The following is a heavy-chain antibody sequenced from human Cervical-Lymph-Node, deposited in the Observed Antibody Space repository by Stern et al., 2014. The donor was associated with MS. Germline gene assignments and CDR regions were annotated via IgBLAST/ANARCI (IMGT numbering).Heavy chain of an antibody. CDR3: ATDYASSTS. CDR2: ISSSGGSI. CDR1: GFSFSTYS. Sequence: EMQLVESGGGLVQPGGSLTLSCATSGFSFSTYSMNWVRQAPGKGLQWLSYISSSGGSIYYADSVKGRFPIARDNGKNSLYLQMNSLRAEDTAMYYCATDYASSTSWGQGTLVTVSS. V-gene: IGHV3-48*01. J-gene: IGHJ4*02. D-gene: IGHD4/OR15-4a*01.